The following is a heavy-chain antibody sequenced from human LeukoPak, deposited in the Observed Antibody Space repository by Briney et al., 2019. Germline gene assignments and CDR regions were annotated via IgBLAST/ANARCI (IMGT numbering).Heavy chain of an antibody. CDR1: GFTFSNFW. CDR3: ARDQWRLFDY. V-gene: IGHV3-7*04. Sequence: PGGSLRLSCAASGFTFSNFWMGWIRQAPGRGLEWVANIKEDGTDTYYMGSVRGRFTISRDNAKNLLYLQMNSLRGEDTSVYYCARDQWRLFDYWGQGTLVTVSS. CDR2: IKEDGTDT. D-gene: IGHD2-21*02. J-gene: IGHJ4*02.